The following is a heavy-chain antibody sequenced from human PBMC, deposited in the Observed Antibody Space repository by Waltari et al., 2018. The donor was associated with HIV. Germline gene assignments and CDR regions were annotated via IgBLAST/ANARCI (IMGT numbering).Heavy chain of an antibody. D-gene: IGHD3-10*01. CDR3: ARVAWFGELLSVVWFDP. CDR2: MNPNSGNT. J-gene: IGHJ5*02. V-gene: IGHV1-8*01. Sequence: QVQLVQSGAEVKKPGASVKVSCTDSGYTFTSNDINWVRPAPGQGLEWMGWMNPNSGNTGYAQKFQGRVTMTRNTSISTAYMELSSLRSEDTAVYYCARVAWFGELLSVVWFDPWGQGTLVTVSS. CDR1: GYTFTSND.